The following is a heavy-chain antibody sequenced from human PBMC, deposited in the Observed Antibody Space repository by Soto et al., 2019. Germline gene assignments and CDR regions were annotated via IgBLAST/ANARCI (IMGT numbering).Heavy chain of an antibody. CDR2: LYYSGNT. J-gene: IGHJ4*02. D-gene: IGHD3-16*01. CDR1: GGSISGFY. V-gene: IGHV4-59*01. Sequence: PSETLSLTCAVSGGSISGFYWSWIRQPPGKGLEWIGYLYYSGNTNYNPSLKSRVTMSVDTSKNQFSLKLSSVTAADTAVYYCARGNDYVWGSYDYWGQGTLVTVSS. CDR3: ARGNDYVWGSYDY.